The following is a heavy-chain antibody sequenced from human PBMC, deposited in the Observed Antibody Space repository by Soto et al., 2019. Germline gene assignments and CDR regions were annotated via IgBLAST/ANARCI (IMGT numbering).Heavy chain of an antibody. Sequence: SETLSLTCTVSGGSISSSSYYWGWIRQPPGKGLEWIGSIYYSGSTYYNPSLKSRVTISVDTSKNQFSLKLSSVTAADTAVYYRARRPPFTYYHNPTGYFDYWGQGTLVTVS. CDR1: GGSISSSSYY. CDR3: ARRPPFTYYHNPTGYFDY. CDR2: IYYSGST. V-gene: IGHV4-39*01. D-gene: IGHD3-9*01. J-gene: IGHJ4*02.